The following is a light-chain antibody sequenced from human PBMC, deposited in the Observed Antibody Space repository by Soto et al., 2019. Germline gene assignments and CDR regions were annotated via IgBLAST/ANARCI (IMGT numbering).Light chain of an antibody. CDR2: DAS. CDR3: QQYNSYSWT. V-gene: IGKV1-13*02. J-gene: IGKJ1*01. CDR1: QGLSSY. Sequence: IHWTDSPSSLSASVLDRVTITFLASQGLSSYLAWYHQKPGKAPKLVIYDASSLESGVPSRFSGSGSGTEFTLTISSLQPDDFATYYCQQYNSYSWTLGQGTKV.